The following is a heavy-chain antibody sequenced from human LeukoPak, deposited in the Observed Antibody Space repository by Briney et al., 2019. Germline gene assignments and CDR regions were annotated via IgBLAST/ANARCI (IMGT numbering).Heavy chain of an antibody. Sequence: ASVKVSCKASGYTFTSYGISWVRQAPGQGLEWMGWISAYNGNTNFAQRLQGRVTMTTDTSTSTAYMELRSLRSDDTAMYYCARYYIEGRCFDYWGQGTLVTVSS. CDR2: ISAYNGNT. CDR1: GYTFTSYG. V-gene: IGHV1-18*01. D-gene: IGHD3-10*01. CDR3: ARYYIEGRCFDY. J-gene: IGHJ4*02.